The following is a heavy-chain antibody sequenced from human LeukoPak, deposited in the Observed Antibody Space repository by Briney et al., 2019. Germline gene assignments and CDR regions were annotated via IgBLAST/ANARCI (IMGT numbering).Heavy chain of an antibody. CDR3: ARESLIGYCTNGVCYSNFDY. Sequence: PSETLSLTCTVSGGSISSYYWSWIRQHPGKGLEWIGYIYYSGSTYYNPSLKSRVTISVDTSKNQFSLKLSSVTAADTAVYYCARESLIGYCTNGVCYSNFDYWGQGTLVTVSS. J-gene: IGHJ4*02. D-gene: IGHD2-8*01. CDR2: IYYSGST. V-gene: IGHV4-59*06. CDR1: GGSISSYY.